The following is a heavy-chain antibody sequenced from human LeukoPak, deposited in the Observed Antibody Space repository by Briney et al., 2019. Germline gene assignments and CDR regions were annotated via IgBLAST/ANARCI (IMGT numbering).Heavy chain of an antibody. Sequence: APLNVSCKPSGYTFTGYYMHWVRQAPGHRLEWMGWINPNSRGTNYAQKFQGRVTMTRDTSISTAYMELRRVRSDDAGVYYCARTVGEIADYYHGLDVWGQGTTVTVSS. V-gene: IGHV1-2*02. CDR2: INPNSRGT. J-gene: IGHJ6*02. CDR3: ARTVGEIADYYHGLDV. D-gene: IGHD6-13*01. CDR1: GYTFTGYY.